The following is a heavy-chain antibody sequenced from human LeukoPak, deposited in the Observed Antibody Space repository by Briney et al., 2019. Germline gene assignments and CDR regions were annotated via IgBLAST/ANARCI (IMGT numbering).Heavy chain of an antibody. CDR2: IRYDGSNK. Sequence: GGSLRLSCAASGFTFSSYGMHWVRQAPGKGLEWVAFIRYDGSNKYYADSVKGRFTISRDDSKNTLYLQMNSLRAEDTAVYYCAKDLYSSSSRSFDYWGQGTLVTVSS. D-gene: IGHD6-6*01. CDR1: GFTFSSYG. J-gene: IGHJ4*02. V-gene: IGHV3-30*02. CDR3: AKDLYSSSSRSFDY.